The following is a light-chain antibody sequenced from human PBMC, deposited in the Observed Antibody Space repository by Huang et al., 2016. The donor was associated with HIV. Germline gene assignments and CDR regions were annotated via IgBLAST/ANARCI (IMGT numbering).Light chain of an antibody. Sequence: DIQMTQSPYSLAAFVGDRVTITCQASQGISNSLNWYQQKLGKAPKLLIYYASNLETGVPSRFNGSRSRTDFTFTISSLQPKDIGTYYCQQYDRIPYTFGQGTKLEI. CDR3: QQYDRIPYT. CDR1: QGISNS. CDR2: YAS. J-gene: IGKJ2*01. V-gene: IGKV1-33*01.